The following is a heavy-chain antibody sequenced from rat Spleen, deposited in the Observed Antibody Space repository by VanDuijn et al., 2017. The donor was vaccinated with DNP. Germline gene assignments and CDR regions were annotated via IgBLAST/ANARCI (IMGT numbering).Heavy chain of an antibody. CDR3: ARDGPYAMDA. CDR2: IWTGGST. V-gene: IGHV2-15*01. J-gene: IGHJ4*01. CDR1: GFSLSSYT. Sequence: QVQLKESGPGLVQPSQTLSLTCTVAGFSLSSYTVSWVRQPPGKGLEWIAAIWTGGSTDYNSALKSRLSISRDTSKSQVFLKMNSLQTEDIATYYCARDGPYAMDAWGQGTSVTVSS.